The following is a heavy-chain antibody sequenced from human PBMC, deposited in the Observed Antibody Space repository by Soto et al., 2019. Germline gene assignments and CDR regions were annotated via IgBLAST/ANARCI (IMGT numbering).Heavy chain of an antibody. CDR1: GFTFSTFG. CDR2: INWNGGST. CDR3: AKGKVFRPPHYYFDL. Sequence: GGSLRLSCTASGFTFSTFGMTWVRQAPGKGLEWVSGINWNGGSTGYTDSVKGRFTISRDNAKKSLYLQMKSLRAEDTAFYYCAKGKVFRPPHYYFDLWGRGTLVTVSA. D-gene: IGHD1-26*01. V-gene: IGHV3-20*04. J-gene: IGHJ2*01.